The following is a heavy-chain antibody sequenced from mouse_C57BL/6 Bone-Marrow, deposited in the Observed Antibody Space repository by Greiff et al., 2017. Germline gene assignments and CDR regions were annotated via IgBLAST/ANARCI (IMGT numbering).Heavy chain of an antibody. CDR1: GFNIKDDY. CDR2: IDPENGDT. Sequence: VQLQQSGAELVRPGASVKLSCTASGFNIKDDYMHWVKQRPEQGLEWIGWIDPENGDTEYASKFQGKATITADTSSNTAYLQLSSLTSADTAVYYCTTSPDGYYFLFAYWGQGTLVTVSA. J-gene: IGHJ3*01. V-gene: IGHV14-4*01. CDR3: TTSPDGYYFLFAY. D-gene: IGHD2-3*01.